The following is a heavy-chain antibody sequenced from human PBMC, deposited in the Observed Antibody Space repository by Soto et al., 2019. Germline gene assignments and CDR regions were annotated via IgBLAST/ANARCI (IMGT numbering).Heavy chain of an antibody. CDR2: ISNDGTTQ. V-gene: IGHV3-30*03. D-gene: IGHD3-22*01. J-gene: IGHJ4*03. CDR3: ATAEYDTSAYVVYLDY. Sequence: PGETLTLSCAASGFTFSDYGIHWSRQPPGKGPEWLAVISNDGTTQHYADPAKSRFTIFRDNFKNKLHLQINSPRGEDTAVYYCATAEYDTSAYVVYLDYWGQGTMVTVSS. CDR1: GFTFSDYG.